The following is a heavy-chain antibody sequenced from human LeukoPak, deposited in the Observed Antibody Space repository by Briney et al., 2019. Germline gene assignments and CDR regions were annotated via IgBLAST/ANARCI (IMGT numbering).Heavy chain of an antibody. Sequence: ASVKVSCKASGYTFTGYYMHWVRQAPGQGLEWMGWINPNSGGTNYAQKFQGRVTMTRDTSISTAYMGLSRLRSDDTAVYYCARLYCSSTSCHGGAFDIWGQGTMVTVSS. D-gene: IGHD2-2*01. CDR2: INPNSGGT. V-gene: IGHV1-2*02. J-gene: IGHJ3*02. CDR1: GYTFTGYY. CDR3: ARLYCSSTSCHGGAFDI.